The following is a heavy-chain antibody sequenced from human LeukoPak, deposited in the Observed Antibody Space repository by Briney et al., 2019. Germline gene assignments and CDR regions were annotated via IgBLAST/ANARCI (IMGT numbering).Heavy chain of an antibody. J-gene: IGHJ4*02. CDR3: ARVSCGSTSCPFDY. Sequence: GASVKVSCKASGYTFTSYDINWVRQATGQGLEWMGWMNPNSGNTGYAQKFQGRVTMTRNTSISTAYMELSSLRSEDTAVNYCARVSCGSTSCPFDYWGQGTLVTVSS. CDR2: MNPNSGNT. CDR1: GYTFTSYD. V-gene: IGHV1-8*01. D-gene: IGHD2-2*01.